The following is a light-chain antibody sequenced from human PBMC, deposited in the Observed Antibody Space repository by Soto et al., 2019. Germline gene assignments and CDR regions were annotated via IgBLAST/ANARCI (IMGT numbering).Light chain of an antibody. CDR1: SSNIGSYS. CDR2: ENY. J-gene: IGLJ2*01. Sequence: QSVLTQPPPVSAAPGQKVTISCSGSSSNIGSYSVSWYQQLPGTAPKLLIYENYERPSGIPDRFSGSKSGTSATLGITGLQTGDEADYYCGAWDGSLTGGVFGGGTKPTVL. V-gene: IGLV1-51*02. CDR3: GAWDGSLTGGV.